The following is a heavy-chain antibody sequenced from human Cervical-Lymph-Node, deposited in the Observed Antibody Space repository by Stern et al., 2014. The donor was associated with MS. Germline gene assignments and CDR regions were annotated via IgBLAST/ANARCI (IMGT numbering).Heavy chain of an antibody. D-gene: IGHD2-2*01. CDR2: VYHSGSA. J-gene: IGHJ4*02. V-gene: IGHV4-4*02. CDR1: GGSISSDNW. CDR3: ARDFEFQLQCD. Sequence: QLQLQESGPGLVKPSGTLSLTCAVSGGSISSDNWWSWVRQPPGKGLEGIGEVYHSGSANYNPSLKSRVTMSVDKSKNQFSLRLTSVTAADTAVYYCARDFEFQLQCDWGQGALVTVSS.